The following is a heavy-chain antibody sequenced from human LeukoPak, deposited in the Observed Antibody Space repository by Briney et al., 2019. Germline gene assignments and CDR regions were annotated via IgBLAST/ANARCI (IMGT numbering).Heavy chain of an antibody. J-gene: IGHJ4*02. Sequence: GGSLRLSFLASGFTFSRYWRHWVGQAPGKGLVWVSRIFGDGSSTSYADSVKGRFTISRDNAKNTLYLQMNSLRAEDTAVYYCARYPNYWGQGTLVTVSS. CDR2: IFGDGSST. CDR1: GFTFSRYW. V-gene: IGHV3-74*01. CDR3: ARYPNY.